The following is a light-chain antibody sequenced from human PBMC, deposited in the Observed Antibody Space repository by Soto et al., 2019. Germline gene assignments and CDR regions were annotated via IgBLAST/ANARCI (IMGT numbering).Light chain of an antibody. CDR3: QQYVDWPRT. CDR2: GAS. V-gene: IGKV3D-15*01. J-gene: IGKJ1*01. Sequence: EIVMTQSPATLSVSPGERVTLSCRASHRVSSYLAWYQQKPGQAPRLLIYGASTRATDIPARFSGSGSGTDFTLTISSLQSEDFAVYYCQQYVDWPRTFGQGTKVEIK. CDR1: HRVSSY.